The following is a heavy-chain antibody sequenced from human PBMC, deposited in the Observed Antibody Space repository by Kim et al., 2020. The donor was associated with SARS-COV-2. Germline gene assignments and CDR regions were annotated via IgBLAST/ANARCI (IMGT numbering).Heavy chain of an antibody. D-gene: IGHD1-26*01. Sequence: YAASVKGRCTIPRDNAKTSMYLQMNSLRAEDTALYYCVRALGDTPHFDFWGPGTLVTVSS. CDR3: VRALGDTPHFDF. V-gene: IGHV3-11*01. J-gene: IGHJ4*02.